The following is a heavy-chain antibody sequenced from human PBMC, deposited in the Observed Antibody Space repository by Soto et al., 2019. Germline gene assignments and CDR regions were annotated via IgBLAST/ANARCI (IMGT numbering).Heavy chain of an antibody. CDR2: IYHSGST. V-gene: IGHV4-4*02. J-gene: IGHJ2*01. CDR3: ARSGIAVAPDWYFDL. CDR1: GGSISSSNW. Sequence: QVQLQESGPGLVKPSGTLSLTCAVSGGSISSSNWWSWVRQPPGKGLEWIGEIYHSGSTNYNPSLKRRVTISVDKSKNQFSLKLSSVTAADTAVYYCARSGIAVAPDWYFDLWGRGTLVTVSS. D-gene: IGHD6-19*01.